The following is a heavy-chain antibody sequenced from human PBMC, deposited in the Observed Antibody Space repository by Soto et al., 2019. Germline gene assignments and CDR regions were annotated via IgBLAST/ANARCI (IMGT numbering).Heavy chain of an antibody. CDR2: ISYDGSNK. V-gene: IGHV3-30-3*01. J-gene: IGHJ5*02. D-gene: IGHD6-19*01. CDR3: ARDTSSGWPHNWFDP. Sequence: QVQLVESGGGVVQPGRSLRLSCAASGFTFSSYAMHWVRQAPGKGLEWVAVISYDGSNKYYADSVKGRFTISRDNSKNTPYLQMNSLRAEDTAVYYCARDTSSGWPHNWFDPWGQGTLVTVSS. CDR1: GFTFSSYA.